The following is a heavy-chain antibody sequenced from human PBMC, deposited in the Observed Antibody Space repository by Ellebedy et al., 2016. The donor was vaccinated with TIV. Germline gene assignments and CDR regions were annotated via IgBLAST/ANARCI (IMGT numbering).Heavy chain of an antibody. Sequence: MPSETLSLTCAVYGGSFDPSYWSWIRQPPGKGLEWIGEINHSGTTTYSPSLRSRATISLDTSKNELSLDVTSVTAADTAMYYCVWGSYYDYWGQGTLVSVSS. CDR3: VWGSYYDY. CDR2: INHSGTT. CDR1: GGSFDPSY. V-gene: IGHV4-34*01. D-gene: IGHD3-16*01. J-gene: IGHJ4*02.